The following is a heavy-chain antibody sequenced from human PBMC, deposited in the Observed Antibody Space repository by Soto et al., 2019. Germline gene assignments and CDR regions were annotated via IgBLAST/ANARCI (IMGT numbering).Heavy chain of an antibody. CDR2: ISSDGRTT. D-gene: IGHD5-12*01. V-gene: IGHV3-74*01. CDR3: VRGNSGYGNFDY. CDR1: GFTLSGYW. J-gene: IGHJ4*02. Sequence: EVQLVESGGGLVQPGGSLRLSCAASGFTLSGYWMHWVRQVPGKGLVWVSRISSDGRTTNYANSVGGRFTISRDTAKNTLYVQMNSLRAEDTAVYYCVRGNSGYGNFDYWGQGTLVTVSS.